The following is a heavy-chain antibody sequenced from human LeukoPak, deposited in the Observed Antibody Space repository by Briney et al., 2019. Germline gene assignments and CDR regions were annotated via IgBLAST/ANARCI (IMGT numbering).Heavy chain of an antibody. CDR1: GGSFSSSDYY. CDR2: IYYIGST. Sequence: SETLSLTCTVSGGSFSSSDYYWGWIRQPPGKGLGWIGSIYYIGSTYYNPSLKSRVTISVDTSKNQFSLKLTSVTAADTAVYYCARHLRPSVWFGELLHWFDPWGQGTLVTVSS. J-gene: IGHJ5*02. D-gene: IGHD3-10*01. V-gene: IGHV4-39*01. CDR3: ARHLRPSVWFGELLHWFDP.